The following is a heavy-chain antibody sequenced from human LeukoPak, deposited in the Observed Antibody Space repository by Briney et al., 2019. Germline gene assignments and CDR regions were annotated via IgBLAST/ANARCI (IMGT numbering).Heavy chain of an antibody. CDR3: ARDGIGSGSLTDY. D-gene: IGHD3-10*01. CDR2: INTNTGNP. V-gene: IGHV7-4-1*02. CDR1: GYIFTMYA. J-gene: IGHJ4*02. Sequence: ASVTVSCTASGYIFTMYAISWVRQAPGQGLEWMGWINTNTGNPTYAQGFTGRFVFSLDTSVRTAYLQISSLKTEDTAVYYCARDGIGSGSLTDYWGQGTLVTVSS.